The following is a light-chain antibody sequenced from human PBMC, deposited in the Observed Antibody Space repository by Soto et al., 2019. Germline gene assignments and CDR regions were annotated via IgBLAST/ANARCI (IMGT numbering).Light chain of an antibody. CDR3: QQYNNWPWT. J-gene: IGKJ1*01. CDR2: GAS. Sequence: ELVMTQSPATLSVSPGARAALSCRASQSVSSNLAWYQQKPGQAPRLLIYGASTRATGIPARFSGSGSRTDFTLTISSLQSEDFAVYYCQQYNNWPWTFGQGTKVDIK. CDR1: QSVSSN. V-gene: IGKV3-15*01.